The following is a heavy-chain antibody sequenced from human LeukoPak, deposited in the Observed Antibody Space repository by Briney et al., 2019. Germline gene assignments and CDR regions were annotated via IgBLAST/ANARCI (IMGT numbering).Heavy chain of an antibody. CDR2: ISGSGGST. CDR3: AKEDCSGGSCYFFYYYYYYMDV. D-gene: IGHD2-15*01. CDR1: GFTFKNYA. J-gene: IGHJ6*03. Sequence: GGSLRLSCTASGFTFKNYAMTWVRQAPGKGLEWVSAISGSGGSTYYADSVKGRFTISRDNSKNTLYLQMNSLRAEDTAVYYCAKEDCSGGSCYFFYYYYYYMDVWGKGTTVTISS. V-gene: IGHV3-23*01.